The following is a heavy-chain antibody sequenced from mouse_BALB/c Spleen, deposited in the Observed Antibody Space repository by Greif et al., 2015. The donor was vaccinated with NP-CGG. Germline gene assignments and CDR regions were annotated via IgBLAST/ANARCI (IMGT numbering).Heavy chain of an antibody. CDR1: GYTFTSYV. J-gene: IGHJ3*01. D-gene: IGHD2-4*01. Sequence: VQLKQSGPELVKPGASVKMSCKASGYTFTSYVMHWVKQKPGQGLEWIGYINPYNDGTKYNEKFKGKATLTSDKSSSTAYMELSSLTSEDSAVYYCARGTMITTAWFAYWGQGTLVTVSA. CDR3: ARGTMITTAWFAY. V-gene: IGHV1-14*01. CDR2: INPYNDGT.